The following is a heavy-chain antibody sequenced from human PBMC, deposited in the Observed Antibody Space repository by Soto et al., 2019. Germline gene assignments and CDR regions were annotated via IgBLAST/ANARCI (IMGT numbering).Heavy chain of an antibody. CDR3: ARRISGYDLYYYYYMDV. Sequence: SETLSLTCTVSGGSISSYYWSWIRQPPGKGLEWIGYIYYSGSTNYNPSLKSRVTISVDTSKNQFSLKLSSVTAADTAVYYCARRISGYDLYYYYYMDVWGKGTTVTVSS. CDR1: GGSISSYY. V-gene: IGHV4-59*12. J-gene: IGHJ6*03. D-gene: IGHD5-12*01. CDR2: IYYSGST.